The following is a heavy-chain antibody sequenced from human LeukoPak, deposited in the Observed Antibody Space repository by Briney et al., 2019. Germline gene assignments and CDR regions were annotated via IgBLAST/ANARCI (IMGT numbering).Heavy chain of an antibody. CDR3: ARGVVVVPDPPRYYYYMDV. Sequence: ASVKVSCKASGYTFTSYGIIWVRQAPGQGLEWMEWISAYNGNTNYAQKLQGRVTMTTDTSTSTAYMELRSLRSDDTAVYYCARGVVVVPDPPRYYYYMDVWGKGTTVTVSS. D-gene: IGHD2-2*01. J-gene: IGHJ6*03. V-gene: IGHV1-18*01. CDR1: GYTFTSYG. CDR2: ISAYNGNT.